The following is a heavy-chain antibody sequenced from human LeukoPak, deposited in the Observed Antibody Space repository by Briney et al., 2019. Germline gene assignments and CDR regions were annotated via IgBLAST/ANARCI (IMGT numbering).Heavy chain of an antibody. CDR3: ARTPGAVAGTFDY. CDR1: GGSFSGYY. Sequence: PSETLSLTCAVYGGSFSGYYWSWIRQPPGKGPEWIGEINHSGSTNYNPSLKSRVTISVDTSKNQFSLKLSSVTAADTAVYYCARTPGAVAGTFDYWGQGTLVTVSS. V-gene: IGHV4-34*01. D-gene: IGHD6-19*01. J-gene: IGHJ4*02. CDR2: INHSGST.